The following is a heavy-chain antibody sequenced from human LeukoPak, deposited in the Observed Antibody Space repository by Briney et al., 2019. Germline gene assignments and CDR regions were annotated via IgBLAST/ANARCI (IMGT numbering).Heavy chain of an antibody. CDR2: ISGSGGST. CDR3: AKAESYGDFDY. D-gene: IGHD4-17*01. J-gene: IGHJ4*02. V-gene: IGHV3-23*01. Sequence: GGSLRLSCAASGFTFSSYAMSWVRQAPGKGLEWVSAISGSGGSTYCADSVKGRFTISRDNSKSTLYLQMNSLRAEDTAVYYCAKAESYGDFDYWGQGTLVTVSS. CDR1: GFTFSSYA.